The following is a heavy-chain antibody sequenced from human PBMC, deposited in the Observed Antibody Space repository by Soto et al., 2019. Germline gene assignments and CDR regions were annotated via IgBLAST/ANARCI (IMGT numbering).Heavy chain of an antibody. J-gene: IGHJ6*02. CDR2: INHSGST. Sequence: SEILSLTCAVYGGSFSGYYWSWIRQPPGKGLEWSGEINHSGSTNYNPCLKSRVTISVDTSKKQLSLKLSSVTAADTAVYYCARVMGYSSRWSADYYGMDVWGQGTTVTVSS. V-gene: IGHV4-34*01. D-gene: IGHD6-13*01. CDR3: ARVMGYSSRWSADYYGMDV. CDR1: GGSFSGYY.